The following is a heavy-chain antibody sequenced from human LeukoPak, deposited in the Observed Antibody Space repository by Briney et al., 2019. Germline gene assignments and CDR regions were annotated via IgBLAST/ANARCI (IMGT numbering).Heavy chain of an antibody. CDR1: GYTFSRYD. CDR2: MNPNSGNT. Sequence: ASVKVSCKASGYTFSRYDINWVRQATGQGLEWMGWMNPNSGNTGYAQKFQGRVTMTRNTSISTAYMELSGLRSEDTAVYYCARDLSTSATWEFDYWGQGTLVTVSS. CDR3: ARDLSTSATWEFDY. J-gene: IGHJ4*02. D-gene: IGHD6-25*01. V-gene: IGHV1-8*01.